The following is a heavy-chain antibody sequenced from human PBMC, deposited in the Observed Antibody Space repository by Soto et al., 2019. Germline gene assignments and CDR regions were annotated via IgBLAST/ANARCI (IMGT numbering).Heavy chain of an antibody. D-gene: IGHD3-9*01. CDR2: ISAYSGNT. CDR1: GYTFTSYG. J-gene: IGHJ4*02. Sequence: QVQLGQSGAEVKKPWASVKVSCKASGYTFTSYGTSWVRQAPGQRLEWMGWISAYSGNTNYAQKLQGRVTMTTDTSTSTAYMELRSLRSDDTAVYYCARDMGHSYYDILTGYAGVDYWGQGTLVTVSS. CDR3: ARDMGHSYYDILTGYAGVDY. V-gene: IGHV1-18*01.